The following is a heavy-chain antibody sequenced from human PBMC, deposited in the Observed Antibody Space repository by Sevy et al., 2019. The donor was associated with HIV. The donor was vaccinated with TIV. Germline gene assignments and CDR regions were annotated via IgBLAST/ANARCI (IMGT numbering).Heavy chain of an antibody. J-gene: IGHJ4*02. Sequence: RGSLRLSCAISGFIVNDKYIIWVRQAPGKGLEWVSVIFSSGSTYYADSAKGRFTISRDNSKNTVYLQMNSVRAEDTAVYYCVSLFLSYRSGWSYFDYWGQGTLVTVSS. CDR2: IFSSGST. CDR1: GFIVNDKY. D-gene: IGHD6-19*01. V-gene: IGHV3-66*02. CDR3: VSLFLSYRSGWSYFDY.